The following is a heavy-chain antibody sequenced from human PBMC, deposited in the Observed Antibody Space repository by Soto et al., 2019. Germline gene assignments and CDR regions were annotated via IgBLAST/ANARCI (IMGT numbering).Heavy chain of an antibody. CDR2: IIPIFGTA. CDR3: ARSDYYDSSGSGYAFDI. J-gene: IGHJ3*02. D-gene: IGHD3-22*01. Sequence: SVKVSCKASGGTFSSYAISWVRQAPGQGLEWMGGIIPIFGTANYAQKFQGRVTITADESTSTAYMELSSLRSEDTAVYYCARSDYYDSSGSGYAFDIWGQGTMVT. V-gene: IGHV1-69*13. CDR1: GGTFSSYA.